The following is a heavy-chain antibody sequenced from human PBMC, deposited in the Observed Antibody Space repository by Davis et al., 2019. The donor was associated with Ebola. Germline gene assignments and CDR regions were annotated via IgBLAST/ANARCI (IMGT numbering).Heavy chain of an antibody. D-gene: IGHD3-9*01. J-gene: IGHJ4*02. V-gene: IGHV3-30*04. CDR2: ISYDGSNK. CDR1: GFTFSSYA. CDR3: ATDPHDNLFHFDF. Sequence: PGGSLRLSCAASGFTFSSYAMHWVRQAPGKGLEWVAVISYDGSNKYYADSVKGRFSISRDNSRNAVFLQMNSLRAEDTAVYYCATDPHDNLFHFDFRGQGTLVTVSS.